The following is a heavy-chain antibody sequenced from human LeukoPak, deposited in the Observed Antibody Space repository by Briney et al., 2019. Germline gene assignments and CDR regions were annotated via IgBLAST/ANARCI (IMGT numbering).Heavy chain of an antibody. CDR3: ARDYNFYFDS. CDR1: GFTVSSNY. Sequence: AGGSLRLSCAASGFTVSSNYMSWVRQAPGKGLEWVSVIYSGGSTYYADSVKGRFTISRDNSKNTLYLQMNSLRAEDTAVYYCARDYNFYFDSWGQGTLVTVSS. V-gene: IGHV3-53*01. CDR2: IYSGGST. J-gene: IGHJ4*02. D-gene: IGHD3-10*01.